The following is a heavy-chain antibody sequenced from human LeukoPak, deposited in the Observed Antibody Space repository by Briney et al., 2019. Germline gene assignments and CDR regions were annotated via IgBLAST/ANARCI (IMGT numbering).Heavy chain of an antibody. CDR3: ARDRGYYDSSGYYGY. D-gene: IGHD3-22*01. CDR2: ISAYNGNT. V-gene: IGHV1-18*01. Sequence: GASVKVSCKASGYTFTSYSISWVRQAPGQGLEWMGWISAYNGNTVSAQKVKGRVTMATDTSTSTAYMELRSLRSDDTAVYYCARDRGYYDSSGYYGYWGQGTLVTVSS. CDR1: GYTFTSYS. J-gene: IGHJ4*02.